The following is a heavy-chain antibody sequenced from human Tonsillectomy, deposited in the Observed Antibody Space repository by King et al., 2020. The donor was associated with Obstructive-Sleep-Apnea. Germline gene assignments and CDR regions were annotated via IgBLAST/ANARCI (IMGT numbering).Heavy chain of an antibody. V-gene: IGHV3-23*04. CDR3: AKVGGGELRLGYYGMDV. CDR2: ISGSGGST. J-gene: IGHJ6*02. Sequence: VQLVESGGGLVQPGGSLRLSCAASGFTFSSYAMSWVRQAPGKGLEWVSAISGSGGSTYYADSVKGRFTISRDNSKNTLYLQMNSLRAEDTAVYYCAKVGGGELRLGYYGMDVWGQGPTVTVSS. D-gene: IGHD1-7*01. CDR1: GFTFSSYA.